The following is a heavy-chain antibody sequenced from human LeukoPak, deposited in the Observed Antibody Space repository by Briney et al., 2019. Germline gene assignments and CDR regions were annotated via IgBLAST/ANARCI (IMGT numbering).Heavy chain of an antibody. CDR2: ISWNSGTI. CDR1: GFTFDDFG. CDR3: ARGDTGYFDY. V-gene: IGHV3-9*01. D-gene: IGHD2-21*02. Sequence: GGSLRLSCAASGFTFDDFGMHWVRQGPGKGLEWVSGISWNSGTIGYADSVKGRFTISRDNAKNSLYLQMKSLRAEDTAVYYCARGDTGYFDYWGQGTLVTVSS. J-gene: IGHJ4*02.